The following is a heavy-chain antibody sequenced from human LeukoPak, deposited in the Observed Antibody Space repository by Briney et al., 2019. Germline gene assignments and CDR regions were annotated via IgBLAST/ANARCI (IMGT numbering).Heavy chain of an antibody. V-gene: IGHV1-69*04. D-gene: IGHD3-22*01. CDR2: IIPILGIA. CDR3: ATDFDSSGYYNFDY. J-gene: IGHJ4*02. Sequence: SVTVSCKASGGTFSSYAISWVRQAPGQGLEWMGRIIPILGIANYAQKFQGRVTITADKSTSTAYMELSSLRSEDTAVYYCATDFDSSGYYNFDYWGQGTLVTVSS. CDR1: GGTFSSYA.